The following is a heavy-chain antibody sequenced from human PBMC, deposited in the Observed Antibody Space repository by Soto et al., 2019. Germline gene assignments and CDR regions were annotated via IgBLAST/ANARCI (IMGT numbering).Heavy chain of an antibody. D-gene: IGHD1-26*01. CDR2: INAGNGNT. Sequence: RASVKVSCKASGYTFTSYAMHWVRQAPGQRLEWMGWINAGNGNTKYSQKFQGRVTITRDTSASTAYMELSSLRSEDTAVYYCARDVGATSCWFDPWGQGTLVTVSS. CDR3: ARDVGATSCWFDP. J-gene: IGHJ5*02. CDR1: GYTFTSYA. V-gene: IGHV1-3*01.